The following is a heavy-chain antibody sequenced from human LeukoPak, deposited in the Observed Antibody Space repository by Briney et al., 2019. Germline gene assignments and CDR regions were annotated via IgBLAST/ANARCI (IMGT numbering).Heavy chain of an antibody. J-gene: IGHJ4*02. CDR3: ARVRGVSTRNLDY. Sequence: ASVKVSSKAPGYTSSSYNIYCVPQALRQGLGWVGMIIPLFVATTYAQTFQRRVTMTKDTSTSIVYMELSSLRSEDTAVYYFARVRGVSTRNLDYLGQGTLVTVSS. CDR1: GYTSSSYN. CDR2: IIPLFVAT. D-gene: IGHD5/OR15-5a*01. V-gene: IGHV1-46*01.